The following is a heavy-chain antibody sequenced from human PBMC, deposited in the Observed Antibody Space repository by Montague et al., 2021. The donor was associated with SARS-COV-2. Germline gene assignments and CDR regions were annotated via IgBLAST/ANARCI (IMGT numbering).Heavy chain of an antibody. CDR3: ARGPDTAISRDEI. Sequence: LSLGCTVSGGSITSSNYYWGWIRQPPGKGLEWFGSISYSGSTYYNPSLKGRVTISVDTSKHQFSLRLSSVTAADTAVYYCARGPDTAISRDEIWGQGTLVTVSS. D-gene: IGHD2-2*02. CDR1: GGSITSSNYY. CDR2: ISYSGST. J-gene: IGHJ4*02. V-gene: IGHV4-39*01.